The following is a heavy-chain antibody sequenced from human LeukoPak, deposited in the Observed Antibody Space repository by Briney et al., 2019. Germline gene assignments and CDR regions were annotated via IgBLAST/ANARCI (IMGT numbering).Heavy chain of an antibody. Sequence: GGSLRLSCAASGFTVSSNYMSWVRQAPGKGLEWVSVIYSGGSTYYADSVKGRFTISRDNSKNTLCLQMNSLRAEDTAVYYCASSSYCSSTSCYSPVDYWGQGTLVTVSS. CDR3: ASSSYCSSTSCYSPVDY. J-gene: IGHJ4*02. D-gene: IGHD2-2*01. CDR1: GFTVSSNY. V-gene: IGHV3-53*01. CDR2: IYSGGST.